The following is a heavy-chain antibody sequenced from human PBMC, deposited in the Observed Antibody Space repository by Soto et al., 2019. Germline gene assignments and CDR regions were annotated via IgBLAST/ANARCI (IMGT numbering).Heavy chain of an antibody. V-gene: IGHV1-2*02. CDR3: GRGRSGQIVVFY. Sequence: GSSVKVSCKASGYTFTGHYIHWVRQAPEQGPEWMGEIVPESGATRYAQKFQGRVTMTRDTSITTVYMELKNLSPDDTAVYYCGRGRSGQIVVFYWGQGTPVTVSS. J-gene: IGHJ4*02. CDR1: GYTFTGHY. D-gene: IGHD1-26*01. CDR2: IVPESGAT.